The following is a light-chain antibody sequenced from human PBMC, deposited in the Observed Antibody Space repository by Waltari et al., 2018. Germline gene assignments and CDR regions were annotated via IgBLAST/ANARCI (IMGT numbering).Light chain of an antibody. CDR2: AAS. J-gene: IGKJ4*01. CDR1: QVIGHA. V-gene: IGKV1-NL1*01. Sequence: DIQMTQSPSSLSASVGDRVTITCRASQVIGHALAWYQQKPGKAPKLLFYAASRLESGVPSRFSGSGSGTDYTLTISSLQPEDFATYYCQQYYSIALNFGGGTKVEIK. CDR3: QQYYSIALN.